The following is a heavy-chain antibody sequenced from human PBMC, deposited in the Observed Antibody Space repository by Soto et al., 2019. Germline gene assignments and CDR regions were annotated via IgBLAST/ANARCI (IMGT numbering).Heavy chain of an antibody. CDR2: IYYSGST. CDR3: ARRGSSSWYGY. Sequence: QLQLQESGPGLVKPSETLSLTCTVSGGSISSSSYYWGWIRQPPGKGLEWIGSIYYSGSTYYNPTLKSGFTISVDTSKNRCSLKLSSVIDADTAVYYCARRGSSSWYGYWGQGTLVTVSS. CDR1: GGSISSSSYY. D-gene: IGHD6-13*01. V-gene: IGHV4-39*01. J-gene: IGHJ4*02.